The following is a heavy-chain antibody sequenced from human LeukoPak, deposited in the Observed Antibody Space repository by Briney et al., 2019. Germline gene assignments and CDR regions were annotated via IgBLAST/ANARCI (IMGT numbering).Heavy chain of an antibody. V-gene: IGHV1-46*01. J-gene: IGHJ4*02. Sequence: GASVKVSCKASGYTFTSYYMHWVRQAPGQGLEWMGIINPSGGSTSYAQKFQGRVTMTRDTSTSTVYMELSSLRSEDTAVYYCAREAVWDYDYVWGADWGQGTLVTVSS. CDR3: AREAVWDYDYVWGAD. D-gene: IGHD3-16*01. CDR1: GYTFTSYY. CDR2: INPSGGST.